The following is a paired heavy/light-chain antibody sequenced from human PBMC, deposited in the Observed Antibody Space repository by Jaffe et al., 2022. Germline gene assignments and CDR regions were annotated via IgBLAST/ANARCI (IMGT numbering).Heavy chain of an antibody. J-gene: IGHJ6*03. CDR3: ASQGFKLSGQLLWRYYYYMDV. V-gene: IGHV4-38-2*01. CDR1: GYSISSGYY. CDR2: IYHSGST. D-gene: IGHD2-2*01. Sequence: QVQLQESGPGLVKPSETLSLTCAVSGYSISSGYYWGWIRQPPGKGLEWIGSIYHSGSTYYNPSLKSRVTISVDTSKNQFSLKLSSVTAADTAVYYCASQGFKLSGQLLWRYYYYMDVWGKGTTVTVSS.
Light chain of an antibody. CDR3: QQRL. CDR1: QSVSSY. V-gene: IGKV3-11*01. CDR2: DAS. Sequence: EIVLTQSPATLSLSPGERATLSCRASQSVSSYLAWYQQKPGQAPRLLIYDASNRATGIPARFSGSGSGTDFTLTISSLEPEDFAVYYCQQRLFGGGTKVEIK. J-gene: IGKJ4*01.